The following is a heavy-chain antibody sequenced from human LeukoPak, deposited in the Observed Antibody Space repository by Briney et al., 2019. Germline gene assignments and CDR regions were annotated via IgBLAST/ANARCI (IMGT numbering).Heavy chain of an antibody. CDR1: EYSFATYW. D-gene: IGHD2-15*01. CDR2: IFPGDSDT. CDR3: ASEYCSGGNCYFDY. V-gene: IGHV5-51*01. J-gene: IGHJ4*02. Sequence: KSGESLKISCKGSEYSFATYWIVWVRQMPGQGPEWMGIIFPGDSDTRYSPSFQGQVTISADKSISTAYLQWSSLKASDTAIYYCASEYCSGGNCYFDYWGQGPLVTVSS.